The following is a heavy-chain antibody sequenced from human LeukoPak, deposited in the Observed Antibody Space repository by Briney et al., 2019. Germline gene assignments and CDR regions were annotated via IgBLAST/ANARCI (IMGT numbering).Heavy chain of an antibody. D-gene: IGHD6-19*01. V-gene: IGHV3-13*01. CDR3: ARGGIQVSGIDEFDY. Sequence: KSGGSLRLSCAASGFTFIDYDMHWVRQVIGKGLEWVSAIGIRGDTHYSGSVKGRFTISRENAESSLYLQMSSLRAEDTAVYYCARGGIQVSGIDEFDYWGQGTLVTVSS. CDR1: GFTFIDYD. CDR2: IGIRGDT. J-gene: IGHJ4*02.